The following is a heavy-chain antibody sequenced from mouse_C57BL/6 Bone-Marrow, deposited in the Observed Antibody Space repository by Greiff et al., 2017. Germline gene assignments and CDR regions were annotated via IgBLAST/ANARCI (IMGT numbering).Heavy chain of an antibody. Sequence: QVQLQQSGAELARPGASVKMSCKASGYTFTSYTMHWVKQRPGQGLEWIGYINPSSGYTKYNQKFQDKATLTADKSSSTAYMQLSSLTSEDSAVYYCARLGSSPFDYWGQGTTLTVSS. CDR1: GYTFTSYT. CDR3: ARLGSSPFDY. J-gene: IGHJ2*01. V-gene: IGHV1-4*01. D-gene: IGHD1-3*01. CDR2: INPSSGYT.